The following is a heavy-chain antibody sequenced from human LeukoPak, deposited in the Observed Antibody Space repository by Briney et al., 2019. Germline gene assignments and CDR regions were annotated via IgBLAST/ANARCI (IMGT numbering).Heavy chain of an antibody. V-gene: IGHV3-7*05. J-gene: IGHJ4*02. CDR2: IKQDGSEQ. CDR3: ARDKSVGATPLDY. Sequence: GGSLRLSCAASGFTFSSFWMGWVRQAPGKGLERVANIKQDGSEQYYVDPVKGRFTISRDNAKNSLYLQMNSLRAEDTAVYYCARDKSVGATPLDYWGQGTLVTVSS. CDR1: GFTFSSFW. D-gene: IGHD1-26*01.